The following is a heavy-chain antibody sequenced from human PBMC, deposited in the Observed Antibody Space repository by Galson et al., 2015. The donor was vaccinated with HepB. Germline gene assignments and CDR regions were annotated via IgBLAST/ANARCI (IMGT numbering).Heavy chain of an antibody. CDR3: AKGGGCSGGSCYPVDY. CDR1: GFTFSSYA. J-gene: IGHJ4*02. CDR2: ISGSGGST. Sequence: SLRLSCAASGFTFSSYAMSWVRQAPGKGLEWVSAISGSGGSTYYADSVKGRFTISRDNSKNTLYLQMNSLRAEDTAVYYCAKGGGCSGGSCYPVDYWGQGTLVTVSS. D-gene: IGHD2-15*01. V-gene: IGHV3-23*01.